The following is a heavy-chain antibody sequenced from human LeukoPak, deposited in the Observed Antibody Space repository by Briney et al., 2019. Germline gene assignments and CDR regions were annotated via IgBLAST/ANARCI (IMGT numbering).Heavy chain of an antibody. J-gene: IGHJ3*02. CDR2: IRYDGSNK. Sequence: GRSLRLSCAASGFTFSTFSMYWVRQAPGKGLEWVAFIRYDGSNKYYADSVKGRFTISRDNSKNTLYLQMSSLRAEDTAVYYCAKEVGRGDGYNSDAFDIWGQGTMVTVSS. V-gene: IGHV3-30*02. CDR1: GFTFSTFS. D-gene: IGHD5-24*01. CDR3: AKEVGRGDGYNSDAFDI.